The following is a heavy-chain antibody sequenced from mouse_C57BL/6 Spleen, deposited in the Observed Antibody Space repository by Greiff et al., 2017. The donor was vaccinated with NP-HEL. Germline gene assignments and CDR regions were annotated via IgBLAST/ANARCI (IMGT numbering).Heavy chain of an antibody. V-gene: IGHV2-4*01. D-gene: IGHD2-3*01. Sequence: VMLVESGPGLVQPSQSLSITCTVSGFSLTSYGVHWVRQPPGKGLEWLGVIWSGGSTDYNAAFISRLSISKDNSKSQVFFKMNSLQADDTAIYYCAKNDGYYPYAMDYWGQGTSVTVSS. CDR1: GFSLTSYG. CDR3: AKNDGYYPYAMDY. CDR2: IWSGGST. J-gene: IGHJ4*01.